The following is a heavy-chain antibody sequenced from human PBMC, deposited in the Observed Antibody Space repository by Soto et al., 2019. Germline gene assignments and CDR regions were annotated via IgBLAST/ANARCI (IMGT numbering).Heavy chain of an antibody. CDR2: IYYSGST. CDR3: ARVVAGRFDP. V-gene: IGHV4-61*01. CDR1: GGSVSSGSYY. J-gene: IGHJ5*02. Sequence: PSETLSLTCXVSGGSVSSGSYYWSWIRQPPGKGLEWIGYIYYSGSTNYNPSLKSRVTISVDTSKNQFSLKLSSVTAADTAVYYCARVVAGRFDPWGQGTLVTVSS. D-gene: IGHD6-19*01.